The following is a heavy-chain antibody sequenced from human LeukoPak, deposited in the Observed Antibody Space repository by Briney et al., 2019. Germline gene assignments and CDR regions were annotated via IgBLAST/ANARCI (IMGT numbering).Heavy chain of an antibody. CDR1: GFTFRSYD. J-gene: IGHJ4*02. V-gene: IGHV3-30*04. Sequence: GGSLRLSCGGTGFTFRSYDMHWVRQAPGKGLEWVAGIAYDGSNKDHADAVKGRFTISRDDSKNTLYLQMNSLKTEDTAVYYCTTGKTYDSSAYYTRFWGQGTLVTVSS. CDR2: IAYDGSNK. D-gene: IGHD3-22*01. CDR3: TTGKTYDSSAYYTRF.